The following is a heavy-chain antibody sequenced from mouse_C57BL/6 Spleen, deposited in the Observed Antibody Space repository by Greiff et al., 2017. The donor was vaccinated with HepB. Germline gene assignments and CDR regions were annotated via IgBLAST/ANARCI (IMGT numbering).Heavy chain of an antibody. V-gene: IGHV1-42*01. CDR3: ATLNWDVPY. CDR2: INPSTGGT. Sequence: EVQLQQSGPELVKPGASVKISCKASGYSFTGYYMNWVKQSPEKSLEWIGEINPSTGGTTYNQKFKAKATLTVDKSSSTAYMQLKSLTSEDSAVYYCATLNWDVPYWGQGTLVTVSA. CDR1: GYSFTGYY. J-gene: IGHJ3*01. D-gene: IGHD4-1*01.